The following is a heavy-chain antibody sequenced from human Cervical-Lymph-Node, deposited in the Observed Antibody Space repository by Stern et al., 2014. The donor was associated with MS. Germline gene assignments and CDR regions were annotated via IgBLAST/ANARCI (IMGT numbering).Heavy chain of an antibody. V-gene: IGHV4-4*07. CDR1: GGSLSSYY. CDR2: IHLSGDT. D-gene: IGHD6-19*01. J-gene: IGHJ4*02. Sequence: QVQLQESGPGLVRTLETLSLTCSVSGGSLSSYYWSWIRQPAGKGLEWIGRIHLSGDTKYSPSLDSRLTMSGARPRNQFPRTPPSVTAADPATYYCARVRGHASGWRYFDNWGQEMLVIVPS. CDR3: ARVRGHASGWRYFDN.